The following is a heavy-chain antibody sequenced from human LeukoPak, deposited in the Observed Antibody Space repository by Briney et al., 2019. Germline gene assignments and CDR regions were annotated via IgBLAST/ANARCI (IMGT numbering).Heavy chain of an antibody. Sequence: ASVKVSCKASGGTFSSYALNWVRQAPGQGLEWTGEIIPMYDKTNYAQKFHGRVTITADKSTSTAYMELTSLRSDDTAVYYCARDRDYYYGSGSYFYYWGQGTPVTVSS. J-gene: IGHJ4*02. D-gene: IGHD3-10*01. CDR3: ARDRDYYYGSGSYFYY. CDR2: IIPMYDKT. V-gene: IGHV1-69*06. CDR1: GGTFSSYA.